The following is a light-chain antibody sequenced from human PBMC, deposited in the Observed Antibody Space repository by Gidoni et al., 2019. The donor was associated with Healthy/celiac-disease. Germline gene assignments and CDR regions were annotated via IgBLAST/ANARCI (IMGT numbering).Light chain of an antibody. Sequence: DIQMTQPPSSLSASVGDRVTITCRGSQSISSYLNWYQQKPGKAPKLLIYAASSLQSGVPARFSGSGSGTDFTLNISSLQPEDFATYYCQQGYSTPLTFGQGTKVEIK. V-gene: IGKV1-39*01. CDR2: AAS. J-gene: IGKJ1*01. CDR3: QQGYSTPLT. CDR1: QSISSY.